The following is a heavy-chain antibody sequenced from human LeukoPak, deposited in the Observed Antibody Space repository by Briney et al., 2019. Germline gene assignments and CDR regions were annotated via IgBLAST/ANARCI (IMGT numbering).Heavy chain of an antibody. D-gene: IGHD3-16*02. Sequence: PSETLSLTCTVSGYSISSGYYWGWIRQPPGKGLEWIGSIYHSGSTYYNPSLKSRVTISVDTSKNQFSLKLSSVTAADTAVYYCARLGIHAFDIWGQGTMVTVSS. CDR2: IYHSGST. CDR1: GYSISSGYY. J-gene: IGHJ3*02. CDR3: ARLGIHAFDI. V-gene: IGHV4-38-2*02.